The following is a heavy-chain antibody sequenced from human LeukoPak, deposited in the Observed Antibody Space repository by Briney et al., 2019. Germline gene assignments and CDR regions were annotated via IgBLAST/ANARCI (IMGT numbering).Heavy chain of an antibody. D-gene: IGHD6-19*01. CDR2: ISYDGSNK. Sequence: GGSLRLSCAASGFTFSSYAMHWVRQAPGKGLEWVAVISYDGSNKYYADSVKGRFTISRDNSKNTLYLQMNSLRAEDTAVYYCARDGQWLVLWAHYYYMDVWGKGTTVTVSS. CDR3: ARDGQWLVLWAHYYYMDV. CDR1: GFTFSSYA. J-gene: IGHJ6*03. V-gene: IGHV3-30*04.